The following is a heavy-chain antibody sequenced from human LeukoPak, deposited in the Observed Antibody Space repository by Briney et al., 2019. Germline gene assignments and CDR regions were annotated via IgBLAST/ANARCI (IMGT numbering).Heavy chain of an antibody. D-gene: IGHD3-22*01. CDR1: GFTFSSDA. CDR3: AKDRKLITMISLSY. Sequence: GVSLRLSCAASGFTFSSDAMSWDRQAPGKGLEWVSAISGSGGSTYYADSVKGRFTISRDNSKNTLHLQMNSLRAEDTAVYHCAKDRKLITMISLSYWGQGTLVTVSS. CDR2: ISGSGGST. V-gene: IGHV3-23*01. J-gene: IGHJ4*02.